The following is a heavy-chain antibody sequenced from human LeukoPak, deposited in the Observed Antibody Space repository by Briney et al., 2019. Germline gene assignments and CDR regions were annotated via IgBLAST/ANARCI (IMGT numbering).Heavy chain of an antibody. CDR1: QFIFSTYA. CDR3: ARDLKDITIFGVVIWVGVFDY. D-gene: IGHD3-3*01. CDR2: ITSSGGST. J-gene: IGHJ4*02. V-gene: IGHV3-23*01. Sequence: GGSLRLSCAASQFIFSTYAMSWVRQAPGKGLEWVSGITSSGGSTYYADSVRGRFTISRDNSKNTLYLQMNSLRAEDTAVYYCARDLKDITIFGVVIWVGVFDYWGQGTPVTVSS.